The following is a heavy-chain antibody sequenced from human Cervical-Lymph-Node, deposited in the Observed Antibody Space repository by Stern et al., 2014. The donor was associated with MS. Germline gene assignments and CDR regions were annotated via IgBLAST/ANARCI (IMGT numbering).Heavy chain of an antibody. Sequence: EVQLVESGAEVKQPGESLTISCKGFGYSFNIYWIAWVRQRPGKGLEWMGIIYPDDSDTGYSPSFQGQVTFSVDKSISTAYLQWSSLKPSDTATYFCARRGMDVWGQGTSVTVSS. CDR1: GYSFNIYW. V-gene: IGHV5-51*01. CDR2: IYPDDSDT. J-gene: IGHJ6*02. CDR3: ARRGMDV.